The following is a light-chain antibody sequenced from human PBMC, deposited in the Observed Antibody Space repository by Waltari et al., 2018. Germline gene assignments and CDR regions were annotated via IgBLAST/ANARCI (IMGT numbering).Light chain of an antibody. CDR1: QSISSY. CDR2: AAS. J-gene: IGKJ2*01. Sequence: DIQMTQSPSSLSASVGDRVTITCRASQSISSYLNWYQQKPGKAPKRLIYAASSLQSGVRSRFSGSGSGTDFTLAISSLQPEEFATYYCEQSYSTPYTFGQGTKLESK. CDR3: EQSYSTPYT. V-gene: IGKV1-39*01.